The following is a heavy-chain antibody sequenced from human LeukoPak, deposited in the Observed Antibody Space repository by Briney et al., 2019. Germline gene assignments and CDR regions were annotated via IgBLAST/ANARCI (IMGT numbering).Heavy chain of an antibody. V-gene: IGHV4-39*01. J-gene: IGHJ4*02. Sequence: PSETLSLTCTVSGGSVSSSDYYWGWIRQPPGKGLEWIGSIYYSGSTYYKPSLKSRVTISLDTPKKQSSLKLSSVTAADTAVYYCARHGIAVVGTGFDYWGQGTLVTVSS. D-gene: IGHD6-13*01. CDR1: GGSVSSSDYY. CDR2: IYYSGST. CDR3: ARHGIAVVGTGFDY.